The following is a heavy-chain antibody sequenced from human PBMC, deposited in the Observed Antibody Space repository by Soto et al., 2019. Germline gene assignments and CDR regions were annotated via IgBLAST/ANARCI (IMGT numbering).Heavy chain of an antibody. J-gene: IGHJ5*02. Sequence: EVQLLESGGGLVQPGGSLRLSCAASGFTFNSYAMSWVRQAPGKGLEWVSDISGSGGSTYYADSVKGRFTISRDNSKNTLYLQMNSLRAEDTAVYYCAKEPYYYASGPSQSWFDPWGQGTLVTVSS. D-gene: IGHD3-10*01. CDR1: GFTFNSYA. V-gene: IGHV3-23*01. CDR2: ISGSGGST. CDR3: AKEPYYYASGPSQSWFDP.